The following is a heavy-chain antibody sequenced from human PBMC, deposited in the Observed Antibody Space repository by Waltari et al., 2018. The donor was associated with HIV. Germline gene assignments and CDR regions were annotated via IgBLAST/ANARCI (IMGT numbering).Heavy chain of an antibody. D-gene: IGHD1-26*01. J-gene: IGHJ4*02. CDR1: GFTLSDYY. Sequence: QVQLVESVGDLVKTGGSLRLSCAASGFTLSDYYMSWIRQAPGKGLEWVSFISDSVSTIYYADSVKGRFTISRDNAKKSLYLQMNRLRAEDTALYYCARGGGTYSDYWGQGTLVTVSS. CDR2: ISDSVSTI. CDR3: ARGGGTYSDY. V-gene: IGHV3-11*01.